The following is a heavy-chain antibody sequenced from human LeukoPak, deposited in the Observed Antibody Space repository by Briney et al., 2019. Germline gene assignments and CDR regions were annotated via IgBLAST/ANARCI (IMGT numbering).Heavy chain of an antibody. V-gene: IGHV1-69*05. D-gene: IGHD4-23*01. CDR2: IIPIFGTA. J-gene: IGHJ5*02. CDR3: ARDWGLYGGNSWFDP. CDR1: GGTFSSYA. Sequence: GASVKVSCKASGGTFSSYAISWVRQAPGQGLEWMGGIIPIFGTANYAQKFRGRVTITTDESTSTAYMELSSLRSEDTAVYYCARDWGLYGGNSWFDPWGQGTLVTVSS.